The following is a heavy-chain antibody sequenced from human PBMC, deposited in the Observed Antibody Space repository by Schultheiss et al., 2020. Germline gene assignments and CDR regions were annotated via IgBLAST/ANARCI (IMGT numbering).Heavy chain of an antibody. CDR2: IYYSGST. J-gene: IGHJ6*02. CDR3: ARVRCRSSSSCHYCYGMDV. CDR1: GGSISSSSYY. Sequence: SATMSLTCTVSGGSISSSSYYWSWIRQPPGKGLEWIGYIYYSGSTNYNPSLNGRVTISVDTPKNQFSLKLSSVTAADAAVYYCARVRCRSSSSCHYCYGMDVWGQGTTVTVS. D-gene: IGHD6-6*01. V-gene: IGHV4-61*01.